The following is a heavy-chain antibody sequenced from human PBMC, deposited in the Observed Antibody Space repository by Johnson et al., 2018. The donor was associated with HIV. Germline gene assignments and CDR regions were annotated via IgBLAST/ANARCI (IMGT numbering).Heavy chain of an antibody. D-gene: IGHD1-7*01. CDR1: GFTFSSYD. J-gene: IGHJ3*02. CDR2: IGTAGAT. Sequence: VQLVESGGGLVQPGGSLRLSCAASGFTFSSYDMHWVRQATGKGLEWVSAIGTAGATYYPDSVNGRFTISRDNSKNTLYLQRNSLRAEDTAVYYCAREATLEGTTQNDAFDTWGQGTMVTISS. V-gene: IGHV3-13*01. CDR3: AREATLEGTTQNDAFDT.